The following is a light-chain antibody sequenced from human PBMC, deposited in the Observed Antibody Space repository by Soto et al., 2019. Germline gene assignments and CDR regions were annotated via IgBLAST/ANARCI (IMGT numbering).Light chain of an antibody. Sequence: QSALTQPPSASGTPGQRVTISCSGRTSNIETNIVNWYQEVPGMAPRLLIYADSQRPSGGPDRFSGSKSGTSASLAIRGPQSEDEADYYCAAWDDRLKGLVFGGGTKLTVL. CDR1: TSNIETNI. CDR3: AAWDDRLKGLV. J-gene: IGLJ3*02. V-gene: IGLV1-44*01. CDR2: ADS.